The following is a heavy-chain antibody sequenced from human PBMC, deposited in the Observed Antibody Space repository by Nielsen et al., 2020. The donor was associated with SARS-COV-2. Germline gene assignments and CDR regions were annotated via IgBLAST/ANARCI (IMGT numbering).Heavy chain of an antibody. J-gene: IGHJ5*02. D-gene: IGHD6-13*01. CDR2: ISSSSSYI. CDR3: ARDNRPYSSPRNWFDP. CDR1: GFTFSSYS. Sequence: GGSLRLSCAASGFTFSSYSMNWVRQAPGKGLEWVSSISSSSSYIYYADSVKGRFTISRDNAKNSLYLQMNSLRAEDTAVYYCARDNRPYSSPRNWFDPWGQGTLVTVSS. V-gene: IGHV3-21*01.